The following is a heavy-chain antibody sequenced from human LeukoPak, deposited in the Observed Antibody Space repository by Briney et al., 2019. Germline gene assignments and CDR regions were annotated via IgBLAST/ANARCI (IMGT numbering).Heavy chain of an antibody. CDR1: GGSISSTTYY. J-gene: IGHJ6*02. Sequence: PSETLSLTCIVSGGSISSTTYYWGWIRQPPGKRLEWIGSIYYSGNTYYNPSLKSRVTISVDTSKSQFSLKLSSVTAADTAVYYCARAPGYCRGGSCYSDYYYAMDVWGQGTTVTVSS. D-gene: IGHD2-15*01. CDR2: IYYSGNT. CDR3: ARAPGYCRGGSCYSDYYYAMDV. V-gene: IGHV4-39*07.